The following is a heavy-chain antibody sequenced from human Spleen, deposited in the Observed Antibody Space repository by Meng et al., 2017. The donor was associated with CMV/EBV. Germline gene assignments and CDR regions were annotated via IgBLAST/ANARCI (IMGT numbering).Heavy chain of an antibody. J-gene: IGHJ6*02. Sequence: GESLKISCAASGFTFSSYAMSWVRQAPGKGLEWVSAISGSGGSTYYADSAKGRFTISRDNSKNTLYLQMNSLRAEDTAVYYCAKDPNWGPYYYYYGMDVWGQGTTVTVSS. CDR3: AKDPNWGPYYYYYGMDV. CDR1: GFTFSSYA. CDR2: ISGSGGST. D-gene: IGHD7-27*01. V-gene: IGHV3-23*01.